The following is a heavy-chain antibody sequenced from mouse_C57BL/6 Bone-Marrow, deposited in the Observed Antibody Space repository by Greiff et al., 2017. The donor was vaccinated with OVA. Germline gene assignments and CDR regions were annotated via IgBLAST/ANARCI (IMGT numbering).Heavy chain of an antibody. CDR2: ISDGGSSN. J-gene: IGHJ1*03. V-gene: IGHV5-4*03. CDR3: ARGSYYSNHGYFDV. D-gene: IGHD2-5*01. CDR1: GFTFSSYA. Sequence: EVKLMESGGGLVKPGGSLKLSCAASGFTFSSYAMSWVRQTPEKRLEWVATISDGGSSNYYPDNVKGRFTISRDNAKNNLYLQMSHLKSEDTAMYYCARGSYYSNHGYFDVWGTGTTVTVSA.